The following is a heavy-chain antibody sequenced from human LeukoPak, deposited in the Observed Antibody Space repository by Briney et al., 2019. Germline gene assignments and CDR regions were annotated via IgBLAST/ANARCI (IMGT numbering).Heavy chain of an antibody. CDR3: ARTYDFGRGPPGDAFDN. CDR1: GFTFTIFG. V-gene: IGHV3-48*01. Sequence: GGSLRLSCAASGFTFTIFGLNWVRQAPGKGPEWVSYIDARSGITYYADSVQGRFTLSRDNAREPVFLQMDSLRVDDTAVYCCARTYDFGRGPPGDAFDNWGPGTWVIVSS. D-gene: IGHD3-3*01. CDR2: IDARSGIT. J-gene: IGHJ3*02.